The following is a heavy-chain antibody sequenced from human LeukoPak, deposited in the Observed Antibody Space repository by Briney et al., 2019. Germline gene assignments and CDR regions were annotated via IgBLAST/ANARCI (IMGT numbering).Heavy chain of an antibody. D-gene: IGHD4/OR15-4a*01. CDR2: ISGSGVNT. CDR1: GFTFDNYA. J-gene: IGHJ6*02. V-gene: IGHV3-23*01. CDR3: TRDTSFNYGAHAMDV. Sequence: GGSLRLSCAASGFTFDNYAMNWVRQAPGKGLEWVLGISGSGVNTYYADSVKGRFTISRDNSKNTLYLQLNSLRGEDSAIYYCTRDTSFNYGAHAMDVWGQGTTVTVSS.